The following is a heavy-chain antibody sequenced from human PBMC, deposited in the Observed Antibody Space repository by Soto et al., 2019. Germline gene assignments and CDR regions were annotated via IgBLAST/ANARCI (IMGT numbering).Heavy chain of an antibody. CDR3: ARRARLRLGDYTATNPFDI. CDR1: GGTFSSYA. CDR2: IIPIFGTA. V-gene: IGHV1-69*13. Sequence: SVKVSFKASGGTFSSYAISWVRQAPGQGLEWMGGIIPIFGTANYAQKFQGRVTITADESTSTAYMELSSLRSEDTAVYYCARRARLRLGDYTATNPFDIWGQGTMVTVSS. J-gene: IGHJ3*02. D-gene: IGHD3-16*01.